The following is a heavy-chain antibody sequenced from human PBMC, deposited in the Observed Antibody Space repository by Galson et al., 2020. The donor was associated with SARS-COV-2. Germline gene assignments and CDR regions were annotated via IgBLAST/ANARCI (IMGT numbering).Heavy chain of an antibody. V-gene: IGHV3-74*01. J-gene: IGHJ4*02. Sequence: GESLKISCAASGFTFSRYWMHWVRQSQGKGLEWVSQINGDGRDTNYADSVKGRFTISRDNAKNTLYLQMHSLTAEDTAMYYCAKGGCSSTSCLDYWGQGTLLTVSS. CDR1: GFTFSRYW. CDR2: INGDGRDT. D-gene: IGHD2-2*01. CDR3: AKGGCSSTSCLDY.